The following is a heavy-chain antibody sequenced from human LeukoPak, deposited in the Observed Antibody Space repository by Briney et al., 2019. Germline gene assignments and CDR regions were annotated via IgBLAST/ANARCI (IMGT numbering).Heavy chain of an antibody. CDR2: INHSGST. Sequence: PSETLSLTCAVYGGSFSGYYWSWIRQPPGKGLEWIGEINHSGSTNYNPSLKSRVTISVDTSKNQFSLKLSSVTAADTAVCYCARGSTVTLYYYYYYMDVWGKGTTVTVSS. D-gene: IGHD4-17*01. CDR1: GGSFSGYY. J-gene: IGHJ6*03. V-gene: IGHV4-34*01. CDR3: ARGSTVTLYYYYYYMDV.